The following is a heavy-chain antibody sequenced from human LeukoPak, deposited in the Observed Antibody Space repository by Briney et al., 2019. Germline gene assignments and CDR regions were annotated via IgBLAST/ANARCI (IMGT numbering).Heavy chain of an antibody. CDR2: ISGSGGST. Sequence: GGSLRLSCAASGFSFSNYNMNWVRQAPGKGLEWVSAISGSGGSTYYADSVEGRFTISRDNSKNTLYLQMNSLRAEDTAVYYCAKDGYAYCSSTSCYQTRLGFDYWGQGTLVTVSS. J-gene: IGHJ4*02. CDR3: AKDGYAYCSSTSCYQTRLGFDY. V-gene: IGHV3-23*01. CDR1: GFSFSNYN. D-gene: IGHD2-2*01.